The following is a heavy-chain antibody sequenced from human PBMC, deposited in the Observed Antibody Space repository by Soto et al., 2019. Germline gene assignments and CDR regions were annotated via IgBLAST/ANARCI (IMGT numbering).Heavy chain of an antibody. CDR1: DGYSTSSRYY. CDR3: ARQAGQSGGVTDY. D-gene: IGHD6-19*01. Sequence: TCTVADGYSTSSRYYWDRNNQNPGKGLEWIGSIYYSGSTYYNPSLKSRVTISVDTSKNQFSLKLSSVTAADTVVYFCARQAGQSGGVTDYWGQRTLVTVPS. J-gene: IGHJ4*02. CDR2: IYYSGST. V-gene: IGHV4-39*01.